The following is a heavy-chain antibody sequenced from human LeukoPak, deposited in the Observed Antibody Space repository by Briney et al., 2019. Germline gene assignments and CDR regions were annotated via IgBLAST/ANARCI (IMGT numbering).Heavy chain of an antibody. J-gene: IGHJ4*02. V-gene: IGHV3-30*04. CDR3: ARDLQGLPDY. CDR2: ISYHGGDK. CDR1: GFTFNNHA. Sequence: GRSLRLSCAAAGFTFNNHAMHWVGQAPGKGLVWVAVISYHGGDKYYADSVKGRFTISRDNSKNTLDLQMNSLGGEDTAVYYCARDLQGLPDYWGQGTLVTVSS. D-gene: IGHD6-19*01.